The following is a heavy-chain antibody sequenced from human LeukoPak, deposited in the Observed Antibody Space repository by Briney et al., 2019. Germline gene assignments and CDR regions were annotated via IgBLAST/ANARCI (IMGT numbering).Heavy chain of an antibody. J-gene: IGHJ4*02. CDR3: AKDFHGDFPYFFDY. V-gene: IGHV3-23*01. Sequence: GGSLRLSCAASGFTFSSYAMSWVRQAPGKGLEWVSSISASGGTTYYADSVKGRFTISRGNSKNTFNLRMNSLRAEDTALYYCAKDFHGDFPYFFDYWGQGTLVTVSS. CDR1: GFTFSSYA. CDR2: ISASGGTT.